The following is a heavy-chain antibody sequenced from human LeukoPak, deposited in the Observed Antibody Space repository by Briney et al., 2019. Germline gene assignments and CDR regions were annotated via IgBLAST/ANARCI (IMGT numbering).Heavy chain of an antibody. V-gene: IGHV4-61*09. CDR2: IYTSGST. D-gene: IGHD6-6*01. J-gene: IGHJ2*01. Sequence: SETLSLTCTVSGGSIGSGSYYWSWIRQPAGKGLEWIGHIYTSGSTNYNPSLKSRVTISVDTSKNQFSLKLSSVTAADTAVHYCARGFRIGQLVHWYFDLWGRGTLVTVSS. CDR3: ARGFRIGQLVHWYFDL. CDR1: GGSIGSGSYY.